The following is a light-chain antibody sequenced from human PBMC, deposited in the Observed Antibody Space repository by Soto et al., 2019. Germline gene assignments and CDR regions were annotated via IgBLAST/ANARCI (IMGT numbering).Light chain of an antibody. CDR2: AAS. CDR3: QQSYNTPS. CDR1: QNINFY. V-gene: IGKV1-39*01. Sequence: DIQMTQSPSSLSASVGDRVTITCRASQNINFYLNWFQQKPGKAPKVLIYAASSLQVGVPSRFSGSGSQTDLTLTISNLQPEDFATYFCQQSYNTPSFGGGTKVEFK. J-gene: IGKJ4*01.